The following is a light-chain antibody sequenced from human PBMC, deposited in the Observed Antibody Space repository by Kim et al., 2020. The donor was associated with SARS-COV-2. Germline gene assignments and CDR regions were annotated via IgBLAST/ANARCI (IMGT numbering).Light chain of an antibody. Sequence: PGERAPLTCRASQSISSSYLAWYQQKPGQAPRLLIYAASSRATGIPDRFSGSGSGTDFTLTISRLEPEDFAVYHCQQYDGSPPMFTFGQGTKLEI. CDR3: QQYDGSPPMFT. CDR2: AAS. V-gene: IGKV3-20*01. CDR1: QSISSSY. J-gene: IGKJ2*01.